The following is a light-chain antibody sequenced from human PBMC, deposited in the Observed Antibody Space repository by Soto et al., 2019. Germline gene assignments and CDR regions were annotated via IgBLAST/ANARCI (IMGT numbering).Light chain of an antibody. CDR1: RSDIGAYNF. CDR2: DVN. J-gene: IGLJ2*01. Sequence: QSALTQPASVSRSPGQSITISCTGTRSDIGAYNFVSWYQQHPGEVPKLMLYDVNVRPSGVSNRFSGSKSGNTASLTISGLQAEDDADYYCTSWTTSTTMIFGGGTKLTVL. V-gene: IGLV2-14*03. CDR3: TSWTTSTTMI.